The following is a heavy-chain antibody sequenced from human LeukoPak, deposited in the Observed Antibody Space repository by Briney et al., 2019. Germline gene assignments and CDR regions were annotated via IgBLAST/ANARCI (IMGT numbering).Heavy chain of an antibody. J-gene: IGHJ4*02. CDR1: GYTFTGYY. V-gene: IGHV1-2*02. CDR3: ARGSEDIVLMVYGPFDY. CDR2: INPNSGGT. Sequence: ASVKVSCKASGYTFTGYYMHWVRQAPGQGLEWMGWINPNSGGTNYAQKFQGRVTMTRDTSISTAYMGLSRLRSDDTAVYYCARGSEDIVLMVYGPFDYWGQGTLVTVSS. D-gene: IGHD2-8*01.